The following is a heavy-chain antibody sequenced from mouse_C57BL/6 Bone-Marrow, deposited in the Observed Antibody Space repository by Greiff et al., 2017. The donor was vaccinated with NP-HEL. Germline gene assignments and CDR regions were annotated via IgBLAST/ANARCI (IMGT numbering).Heavy chain of an antibody. V-gene: IGHV2-3*01. CDR1: GFSLTSYG. D-gene: IGHD2-4*01. Sequence: VKLQESGPGLVAPSQSLSIPCTVSGFSLTSYGVSWVRQPPGKGLEWLGVIWGEGSTNSHSALISRLSLSKDHAKSQVFLKLNRRQTDDTATYYCAKEGIYYDYDGYYYAKDYWGQVTSVTVSS. CDR2: IWGEGST. CDR3: AKEGIYYDYDGYYYAKDY. J-gene: IGHJ4*01.